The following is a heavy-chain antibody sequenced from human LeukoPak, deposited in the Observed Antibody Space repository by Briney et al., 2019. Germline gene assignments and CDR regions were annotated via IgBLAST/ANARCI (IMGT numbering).Heavy chain of an antibody. J-gene: IGHJ3*02. CDR2: FDPEDGET. Sequence: ASVKVSCKVSGYTLTELSMHWVRQAPGKGLEWMRGFDPEDGETMYAQRFQGRVTMTEDTSTDTAYMELSSLRSEDTSVYYCATVRGNYDAFDIWGQGTMVTVSS. D-gene: IGHD1-1*01. V-gene: IGHV1-24*01. CDR3: ATVRGNYDAFDI. CDR1: GYTLTELS.